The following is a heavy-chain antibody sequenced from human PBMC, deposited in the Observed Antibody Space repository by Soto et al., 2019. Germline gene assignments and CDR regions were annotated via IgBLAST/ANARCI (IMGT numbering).Heavy chain of an antibody. Sequence: SETLSLTCTVSGGSIHSYFWGWIRQPPGKGLEYIGHVHYTGMTDYNPSFNSRVTISVDMPKNQFSLNLNSVTAADTAVYYCARHENGGTYPVAYWGQGALVTVT. V-gene: IGHV4-59*08. J-gene: IGHJ4*02. CDR2: VHYTGMT. CDR1: GGSIHSYF. D-gene: IGHD1-26*01. CDR3: ARHENGGTYPVAY.